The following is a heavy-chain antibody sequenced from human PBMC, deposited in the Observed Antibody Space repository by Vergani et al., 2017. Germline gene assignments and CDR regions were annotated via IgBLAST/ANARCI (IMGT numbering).Heavy chain of an antibody. D-gene: IGHD5-24*01. J-gene: IGHJ3*02. CDR3: ARDHRDYNNYPGTFDI. CDR2: ISNSGNTI. V-gene: IGHV3-11*01. CDR1: GFSFSAHY. Sequence: QVQLVESGGGLVKPGGSLRLSCAASGFSFSAHYMTWIRQAPGKGMGWVSYISNSGNTIEYADSVKGRFSISRDNAKSSLFLQMDSLRAEDTAVDYCARDHRDYNNYPGTFDIWGQGSMVTVSS.